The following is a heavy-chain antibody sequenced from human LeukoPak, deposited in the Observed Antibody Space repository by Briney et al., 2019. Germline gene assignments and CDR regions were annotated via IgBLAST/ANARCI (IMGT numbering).Heavy chain of an antibody. V-gene: IGHV3-30*18. CDR1: GFTFSSYG. CDR3: AKEGITMVRGVPYYYGMDV. Sequence: GGSLRLSCAASGFTFSSYGMHWVRQAPGKGLEWVAVISYDGSNKYYADSVKGRFTISRDNSKNTLYLQMNSLRAEDTAVYYCAKEGITMVRGVPYYYGMDVWAKGPRSPSPQ. CDR2: ISYDGSNK. J-gene: IGHJ6*04. D-gene: IGHD3-10*01.